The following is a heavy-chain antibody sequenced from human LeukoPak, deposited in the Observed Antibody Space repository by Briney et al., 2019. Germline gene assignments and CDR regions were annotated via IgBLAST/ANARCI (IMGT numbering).Heavy chain of an antibody. CDR2: IGTAGDT. V-gene: IGHV3-13*01. D-gene: IGHD3-10*01. CDR1: EFTFSSYD. J-gene: IGHJ6*02. CDR3: ARGITTVRGVIRYYGMDV. Sequence: GGSLRLSCAASEFTFSSYDMHWVRQATGKGLEWVSAIGTAGDTYYPGSVKGRFTISRENAKNSLYLQMNSLRAGDTAVYYCARGITTVRGVIRYYGMDVWGQGTTVTVSS.